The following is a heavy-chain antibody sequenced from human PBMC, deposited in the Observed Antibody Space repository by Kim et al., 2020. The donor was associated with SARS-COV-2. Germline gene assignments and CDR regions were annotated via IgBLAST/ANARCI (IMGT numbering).Heavy chain of an antibody. V-gene: IGHV3-49*03. CDR3: TREGEEGAFDI. CDR1: GFTFGDYA. CDR2: IRSKAYGGTT. J-gene: IGHJ3*02. D-gene: IGHD3-10*01. Sequence: GGSLRLSCTASGFTFGDYAMSWFRQAPGKGLEWVGFIRSKAYGGTTEYAASVKGRFTISRDDSKSIAYLQMNSLKTEDTAVYYCTREGEEGAFDIWGRGTMVTVAS.